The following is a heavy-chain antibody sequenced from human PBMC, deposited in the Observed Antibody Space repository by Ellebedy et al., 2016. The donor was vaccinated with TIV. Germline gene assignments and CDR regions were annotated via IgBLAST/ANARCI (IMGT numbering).Heavy chain of an antibody. V-gene: IGHV4-31*03. CDR2: IYYSGST. J-gene: IGHJ6*02. D-gene: IGHD5-18*01. Sequence: SETLSLXCTVSGGSISSGGYYWSWIRQHPGKGLEWIGYIYYSGSTYYNPSLKSRVTISVDTSKNQFSLKLSSVTAADTAVYYCARGIQLWPPYYYYGMDVWGQGTTVTVSS. CDR3: ARGIQLWPPYYYYGMDV. CDR1: GGSISSGGYY.